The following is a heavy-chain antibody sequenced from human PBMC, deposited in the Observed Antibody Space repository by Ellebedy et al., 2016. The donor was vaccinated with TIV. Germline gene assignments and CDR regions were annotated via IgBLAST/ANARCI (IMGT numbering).Heavy chain of an antibody. Sequence: PGGSLRLSCAASGFTFSSYSMNWVRQAPGRGLEWVSSISSSSTYMYYADSVKGRLTVSRDNAKNSLYLQMNSLRVEDTAVYYCARDHIPVVVPAAIAFDPWGQGTLVTVSS. D-gene: IGHD2-2*02. J-gene: IGHJ5*02. CDR2: ISSSSTYM. CDR3: ARDHIPVVVPAAIAFDP. V-gene: IGHV3-21*01. CDR1: GFTFSSYS.